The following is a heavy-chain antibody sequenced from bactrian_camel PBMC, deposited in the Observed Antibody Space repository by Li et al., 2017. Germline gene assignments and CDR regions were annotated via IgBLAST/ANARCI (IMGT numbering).Heavy chain of an antibody. Sequence: HVQLVESGGGSVQPGGSLRLSCAVSGYRFRANCMGWFRQAPGKEREGLVAVDRDGSTAYGEAAKGRFTFSRDNTKNTLYLQMNSLKPEDTAMYYCAADYGHCDGLSIPEFTYWDQGTQVTVS. V-gene: IGHV3S53*01. CDR2: VDRDGST. CDR1: GYRFRANC. J-gene: IGHJ4*01. D-gene: IGHD1*01. CDR3: AADYGHCDGLSIPEFTY.